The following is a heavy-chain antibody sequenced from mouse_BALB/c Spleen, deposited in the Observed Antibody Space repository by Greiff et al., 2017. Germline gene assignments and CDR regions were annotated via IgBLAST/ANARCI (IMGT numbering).Heavy chain of an antibody. V-gene: IGHV14-4*02. CDR3: NAFITTATFAY. Sequence: EVKLMESGAELVRSGASVKLSCTASGFNIKDYYMHWVKQRPEQGLEWIGWIDPENGDTEYAPKFQGKATMTADTSSNTAYLQLSSLTSEDTAVYYCNAFITTATFAYWGQGTLVTVSA. CDR2: IDPENGDT. J-gene: IGHJ3*01. D-gene: IGHD1-2*01. CDR1: GFNIKDYY.